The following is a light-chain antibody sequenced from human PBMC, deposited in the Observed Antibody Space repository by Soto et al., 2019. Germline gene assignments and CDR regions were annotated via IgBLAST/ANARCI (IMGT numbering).Light chain of an antibody. CDR3: SSYTSSSIDYV. CDR1: RSDVGGYNY. Sequence: QSALTQPASVSGSPGQSITISCTGTRSDVGGYNYVSWYQQHPGKAPKLMIYEVSNRPSGGSNRFSGSKSGNTASLTISGLQAEDEDDYYCSSYTSSSIDYVFGTGTKLTVL. V-gene: IGLV2-14*01. CDR2: EVS. J-gene: IGLJ1*01.